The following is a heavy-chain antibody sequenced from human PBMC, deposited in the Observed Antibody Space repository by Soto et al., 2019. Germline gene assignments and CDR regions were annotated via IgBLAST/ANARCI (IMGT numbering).Heavy chain of an antibody. CDR2: IYYSGST. D-gene: IGHD4-17*01. CDR3: ARGINYGDYLDY. CDR1: GGSISSGGYY. V-gene: IGHV4-31*03. J-gene: IGHJ4*02. Sequence: KASETLSLTCTVSGGSISSGGYYWSWIRQHPGKGLEWIGYIYYSGSTYYNPSLKSRVTISVDTSKNQFSLKLSSVTAADTAVYYCARGINYGDYLDYWGQGTLVTVSS.